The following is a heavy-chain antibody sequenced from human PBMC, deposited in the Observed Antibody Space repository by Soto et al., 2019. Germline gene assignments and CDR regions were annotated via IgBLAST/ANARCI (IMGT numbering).Heavy chain of an antibody. J-gene: IGHJ4*01. CDR3: AKIYTWNEWQGGSDY. Sequence: QVHLEQSGAEVKKAGASVKISCKASGYSFAAYYINWVRQVSGQGLEWMGWINPNTGVTDYAQKFQGRVTLTRDTSITTAYLERTSLISDDTAVYYCAKIYTWNEWQGGSDYWAHGTLLTVSS. D-gene: IGHD1-1*01. CDR1: GYSFAAYY. CDR2: INPNTGVT. V-gene: IGHV1-2*02.